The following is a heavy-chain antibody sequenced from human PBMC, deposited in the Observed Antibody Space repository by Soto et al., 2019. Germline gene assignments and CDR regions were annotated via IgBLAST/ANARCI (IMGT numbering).Heavy chain of an antibody. V-gene: IGHV3-23*01. Sequence: GGSLRLSCAASGFTFNNYAMNWGRQAPGKGLEWVATISATGGSTYYADSVKGRFTISRDNSKNTLYLQMNGLRVEDTAVYYCAKDRLAGNFDYWGQGTQVTVSS. CDR3: AKDRLAGNFDY. J-gene: IGHJ4*02. CDR2: ISATGGST. CDR1: GFTFNNYA.